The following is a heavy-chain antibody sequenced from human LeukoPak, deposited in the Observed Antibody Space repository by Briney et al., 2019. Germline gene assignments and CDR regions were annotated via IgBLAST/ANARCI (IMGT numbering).Heavy chain of an antibody. J-gene: IGHJ4*02. V-gene: IGHV4-59*01. CDR3: ETNFTSSGYYDDY. CDR2: IYYSGST. D-gene: IGHD3-22*01. Sequence: NPSETLSLTCTVSGGSISSYYWSWIRQPPGKGLEWIGYIYYSGSTNYNPSLKSRVTISVDTSKNQFSLKLSSVTAADTAVYYCETNFTSSGYYDDYWGQGTLVTVSS. CDR1: GGSISSYY.